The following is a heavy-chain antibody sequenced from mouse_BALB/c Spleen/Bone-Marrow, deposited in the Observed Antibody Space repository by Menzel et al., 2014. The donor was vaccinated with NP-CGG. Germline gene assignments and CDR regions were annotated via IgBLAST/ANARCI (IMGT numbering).Heavy chain of an antibody. CDR3: ARYGYYDAMDY. D-gene: IGHD2-2*01. CDR2: ISSGSSTI. Sequence: EVQLLQSGGGLVQPGGSRKLSCAASGFTFXSFGMHWVRQAPEKGLEWVAYISSGSSTIYYADTVKGRFIISRDNPKNTLFLQMTSVRSEDTAMYYCARYGYYDAMDYWGQGTSVTVSS. CDR1: GFTFXSFG. J-gene: IGHJ4*01. V-gene: IGHV5-17*02.